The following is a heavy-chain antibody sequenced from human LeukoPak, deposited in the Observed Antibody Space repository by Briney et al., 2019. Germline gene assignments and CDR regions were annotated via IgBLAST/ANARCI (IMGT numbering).Heavy chain of an antibody. Sequence: GGSLRLSCAASGFTFSSYAMSWVRQAPGKGLEWVSAISGSGGSTYYADSVKGRFTISRDNSKNTLYLQMNSLRAEDTAMYYCAKDLTWSGSYHRPLYDYWGQGTLVTVSS. CDR2: ISGSGGST. CDR3: AKDLTWSGSYHRPLYDY. D-gene: IGHD1-26*01. J-gene: IGHJ4*02. V-gene: IGHV3-23*01. CDR1: GFTFSSYA.